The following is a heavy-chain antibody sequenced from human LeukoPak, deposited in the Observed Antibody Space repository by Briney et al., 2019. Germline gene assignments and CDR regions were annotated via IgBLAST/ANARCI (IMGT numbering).Heavy chain of an antibody. V-gene: IGHV3-30*18. J-gene: IGHJ4*02. CDR2: ISYDGSNK. D-gene: IGHD3-22*01. CDR3: AKESRYYDSSGYYYGYFDY. Sequence: PGGSLRLSCAASGFSFSTNGMNWVRQAPGKGRDGGAVISYDGSNKYYADSVKGRFTISRDNSKNTLYLQMNSLRAEDTAVYYCAKESRYYDSSGYYYGYFDYWGQGTLVTVSS. CDR1: GFSFSTNG.